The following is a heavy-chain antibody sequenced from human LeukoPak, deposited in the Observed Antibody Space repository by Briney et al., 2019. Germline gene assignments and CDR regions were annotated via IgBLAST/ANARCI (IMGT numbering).Heavy chain of an antibody. Sequence: PSETLSLTCTVSGDSISSGSYYWSWIRQPAGKGLGWIGRMDSSGSGNYNASLQSRGTRGVDTSTNQFSPRPTSVTAADPAAYYCARFSSTPGGYIYGRGFFDYWGQGISVIVSS. CDR3: ARFSSTPGGYIYGRGFFDY. V-gene: IGHV4-61*02. CDR1: GDSISSGSYY. J-gene: IGHJ4*02. D-gene: IGHD5-18*01. CDR2: MDSSGSG.